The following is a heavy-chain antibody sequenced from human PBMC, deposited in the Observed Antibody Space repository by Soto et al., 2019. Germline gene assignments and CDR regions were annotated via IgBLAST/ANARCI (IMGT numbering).Heavy chain of an antibody. CDR3: AKDILRIAAGVYYYYGMDV. CDR2: ISYDGSNK. J-gene: IGHJ6*02. CDR1: GFTFSSYG. D-gene: IGHD6-6*01. V-gene: IGHV3-30*18. Sequence: PGGSLRLSCAASGFTFSSYGMHWVRQAPGKGLEWVAVISYDGSNKYYADSVKGRFTISRDNSKNTLYLQMNSLRAEDTAVYYCAKDILRIAAGVYYYYGMDVWGQGTTVTVSS.